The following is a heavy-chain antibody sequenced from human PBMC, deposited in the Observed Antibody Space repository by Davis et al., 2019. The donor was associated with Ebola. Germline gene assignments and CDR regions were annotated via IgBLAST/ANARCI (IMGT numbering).Heavy chain of an antibody. Sequence: SETLSLTCAVSGGSISSGGYSWSWIRQPPGKGLEWIGYIYHSGSTYYNPSLKSRVTISLDTSRNQFSLQLTSVTAADTAVYYCARDFDYWGQGTLVTVSS. CDR2: IYHSGST. J-gene: IGHJ4*02. CDR3: ARDFDY. V-gene: IGHV4-30-2*01. CDR1: GGSISSGGYS.